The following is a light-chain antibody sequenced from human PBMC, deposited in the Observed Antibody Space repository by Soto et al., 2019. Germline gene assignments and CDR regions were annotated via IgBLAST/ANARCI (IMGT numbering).Light chain of an antibody. CDR1: GSDVGTYNR. V-gene: IGLV2-18*02. J-gene: IGLJ1*01. CDR2: DVS. Sequence: QSALTQPPSVSGSPGKSVAISCTGTGSDVGTYNRVSWYQQPPGTAPKLLIYDVSDRPSGVPDRFSGSKSGNTASLAISGLQSEDEADYYCSSYTSSSTYVFGTGTKLTVL. CDR3: SSYTSSSTYV.